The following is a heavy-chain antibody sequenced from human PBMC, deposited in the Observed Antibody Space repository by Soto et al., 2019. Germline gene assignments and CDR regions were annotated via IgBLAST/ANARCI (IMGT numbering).Heavy chain of an antibody. J-gene: IGHJ4*02. D-gene: IGHD6-19*01. CDR2: IIPILGIA. CDR3: ARSSGWSNTGQPPGY. Sequence: QVQLVQSGAEVKKPGSSVKVSCKASGGTFSSYTISRVRQAPGQGLEWMGRIIPILGIANYAQKFQGRVTITADESTSTAYMELSSLRSEDTAVYYCARSSGWSNTGQPPGYWGQGTLVTVSS. CDR1: GGTFSSYT. V-gene: IGHV1-69*02.